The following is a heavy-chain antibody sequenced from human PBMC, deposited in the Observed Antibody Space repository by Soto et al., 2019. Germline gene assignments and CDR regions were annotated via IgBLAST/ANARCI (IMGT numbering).Heavy chain of an antibody. J-gene: IGHJ6*02. CDR2: ISGSGGST. CDR3: AKDGGLYGGYYYYYYGMDV. D-gene: IGHD6-25*01. V-gene: IGHV3-23*01. CDR1: GFTFSSYV. Sequence: GGSLRLSCAASGFTFSSYVMSWVRQAPGKGLEWVSAISGSGGSTYYADPVKGRFTISRDNSKNTLYLQMNSLRAEDTAVYYCAKDGGLYGGYYYYYYGMDVWGQGTTVTVSS.